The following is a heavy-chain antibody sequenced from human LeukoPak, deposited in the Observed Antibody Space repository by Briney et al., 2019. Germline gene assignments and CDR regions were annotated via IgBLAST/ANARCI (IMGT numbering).Heavy chain of an antibody. CDR1: RYIFTSYY. CDR2: INPNNGGT. D-gene: IGHD6-13*01. J-gene: IGHJ4*02. Sequence: GASVKVSCKAPRYIFTSYYIHWVRQAPGQGLEWMGWINPNNGGTKYAQKFQGRVTMTSDTSISTAYMELSRLRSDDTAMYYCVRDRGSSWFADYWGQGTLVTVSS. V-gene: IGHV1-2*02. CDR3: VRDRGSSWFADY.